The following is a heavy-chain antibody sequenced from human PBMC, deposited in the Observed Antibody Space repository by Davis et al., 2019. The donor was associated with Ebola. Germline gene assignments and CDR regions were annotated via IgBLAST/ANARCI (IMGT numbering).Heavy chain of an antibody. CDR2: INHSGST. CDR1: GGSFSGHY. V-gene: IGHV4-34*01. J-gene: IGHJ6*02. CDR3: AMTYSSSLDYYYYGMDV. Sequence: MPGGSLRLSCAVYGGSFSGHYWSWIRQPPGKGLEWIGEINHSGSTNYNPSLKSRVTISVDTSKNQFSLKLSSVTAADTAVYYCAMTYSSSLDYYYYGMDVWGQGTTVTVSS. D-gene: IGHD6-6*01.